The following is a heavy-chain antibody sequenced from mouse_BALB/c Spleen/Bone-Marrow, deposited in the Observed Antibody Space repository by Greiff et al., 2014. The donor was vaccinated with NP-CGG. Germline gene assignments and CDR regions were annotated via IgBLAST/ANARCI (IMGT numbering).Heavy chain of an antibody. CDR1: GFSIRSSW. CDR2: IDPSDSET. J-gene: IGHJ3*01. Sequence: VQLQQSGPQLVRPGASVKLSCKASGFSIRSSWMHWVKQRPGQGLEWIGRIDPSDSETRLNQKFKDKATLTVDTSSSTAYMQHNSPTSEDSAVFYCAPHCYGCGWFAYWGQGTPVTVSA. CDR3: APHCYGCGWFAY. V-gene: IGHV1-59*01. D-gene: IGHD1-2*01.